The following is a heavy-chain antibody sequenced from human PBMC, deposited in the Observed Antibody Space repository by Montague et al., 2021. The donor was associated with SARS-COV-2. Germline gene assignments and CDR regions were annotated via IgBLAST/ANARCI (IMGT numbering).Heavy chain of an antibody. CDR1: GGSISSHF. CDR2: INYSGGT. Sequence: SETLSLTCTVSGGSISSHFWSWIRQPPGKGLEWIGYINYSGGTNYNPSLKSRVTVSVDTTKNQFSLKVTSVIAADTAGYYCARATTVRGAVHWFDPWGQGTQVTVSS. CDR3: ARATTVRGAVHWFDP. V-gene: IGHV4-59*11. D-gene: IGHD1-14*01. J-gene: IGHJ5*02.